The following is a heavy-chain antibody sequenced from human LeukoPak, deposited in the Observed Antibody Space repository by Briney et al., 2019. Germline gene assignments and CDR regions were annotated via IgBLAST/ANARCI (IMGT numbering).Heavy chain of an antibody. D-gene: IGHD6-13*01. CDR2: ICASGST. Sequence: SETLSLTCTVSGGSIRSQYWSWIRQPAGRGLEWLGRICASGSTNYSPSLKSRVTMSLDTSKNQFSLKLFSVTAADTAVYFCARDVSSWPFFDSWGQGTQVTVSS. CDR1: GGSIRSQY. V-gene: IGHV4-4*07. J-gene: IGHJ4*02. CDR3: ARDVSSWPFFDS.